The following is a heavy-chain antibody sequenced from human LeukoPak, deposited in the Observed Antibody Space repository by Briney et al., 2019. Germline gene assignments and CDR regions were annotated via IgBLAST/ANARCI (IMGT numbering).Heavy chain of an antibody. CDR2: ISGSGGST. CDR3: AKDLRVAAAGRPDY. V-gene: IGHV3-23*01. Sequence: GGSLRLSCAASGFTFAMSGVRQAPGKGLEWVSAISGSGGSTYYADSVKGRFTISRDNSKNTLYLQMNSLRAEDTAVYYCAKDLRVAAAGRPDYWGQGTLVTVSS. J-gene: IGHJ4*02. D-gene: IGHD6-13*01. CDR1: GFTFA.